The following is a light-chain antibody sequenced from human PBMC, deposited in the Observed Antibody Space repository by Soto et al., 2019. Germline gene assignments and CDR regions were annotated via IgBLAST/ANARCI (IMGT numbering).Light chain of an antibody. CDR1: SNDVAAYNY. J-gene: IGLJ1*01. CDR3: RSYLSSSSLV. Sequence: QSVLTQPASMSGPPGQYNTISCTGTSNDVAAYNYVSWCQQHADKAPKLMIYEVSNRPSGVSNRFSGSKSGNTPSLTISGLQPEDQAAYYCRSYLSSSSLVFGNGTKDTVL. V-gene: IGLV2-14*01. CDR2: EVS.